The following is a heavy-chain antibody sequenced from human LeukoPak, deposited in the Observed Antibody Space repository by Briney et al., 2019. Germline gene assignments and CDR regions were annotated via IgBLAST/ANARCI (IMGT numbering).Heavy chain of an antibody. CDR3: ARGVSQPYYYYYYMDV. Sequence: ASVKVSCKASGYTFTSYAMHWVRQAPGQRLEWMGWINAGNGNTKYSQEFQGRVTITRDTSASTAYMELTSLRSEDMAVYYCARGVSQPYYYYYYMDVWGKGTTVTVSS. J-gene: IGHJ6*03. CDR1: GYTFTSYA. D-gene: IGHD3-10*01. CDR2: INAGNGNT. V-gene: IGHV1-3*03.